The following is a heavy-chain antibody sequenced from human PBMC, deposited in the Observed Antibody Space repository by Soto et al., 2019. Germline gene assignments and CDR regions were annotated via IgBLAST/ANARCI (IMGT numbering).Heavy chain of an antibody. Sequence: SVKVSCKASGGTFSSYAISWVRQAPGQGLEWMGGIIPIFGTANYAQKFQGRVTITADESTSTAYMELSSLRSEDTAVYYCARDRDLYYYDSSGYLGDFDIWGQGTMVTVSS. D-gene: IGHD3-22*01. V-gene: IGHV1-69*13. J-gene: IGHJ3*02. CDR2: IIPIFGTA. CDR3: ARDRDLYYYDSSGYLGDFDI. CDR1: GGTFSSYA.